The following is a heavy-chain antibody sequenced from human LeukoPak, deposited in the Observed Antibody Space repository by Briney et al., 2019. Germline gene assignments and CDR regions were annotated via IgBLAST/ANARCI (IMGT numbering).Heavy chain of an antibody. V-gene: IGHV3-30*18. D-gene: IGHD6-13*01. J-gene: IGHJ4*02. Sequence: GGSLRLSCAASGFTFSRSGMHWVRQAPGKGLDWVAVISYVGTNIYYAASVKGRFTISRDNSKDTLYLQMNNLRAEDTAVYYCVKDRSSSWCFDYWGQGTLVTVSS. CDR2: ISYVGTNI. CDR1: GFTFSRSG. CDR3: VKDRSSSWCFDY.